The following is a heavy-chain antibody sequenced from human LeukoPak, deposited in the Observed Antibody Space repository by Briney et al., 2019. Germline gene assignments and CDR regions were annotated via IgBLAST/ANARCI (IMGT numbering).Heavy chain of an antibody. J-gene: IGHJ6*02. D-gene: IGHD2-21*01. CDR1: GYTFTSYG. V-gene: IGHV1-18*01. Sequence: GASVKVCCKASGYTFTSYGISWVRQAPGQGVEWMGWISAYNGNTNYAQKLQGRVTMTTDTSTSTAYMELRSLRSDDTAVYYCARVHHSPSYYYYGMDVWGQGTTVTVSS. CDR2: ISAYNGNT. CDR3: ARVHHSPSYYYYGMDV.